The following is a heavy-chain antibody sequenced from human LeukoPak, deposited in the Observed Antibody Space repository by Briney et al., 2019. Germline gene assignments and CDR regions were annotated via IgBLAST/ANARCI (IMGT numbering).Heavy chain of an antibody. D-gene: IGHD5-24*01. V-gene: IGHV5-51*01. Sequence: GESLKISCKGSGYSFTNYWIGWVRQMPGKGLEWMGIIYPGDSDTRYSPSFQGQDTISADTSISTAFLQWSSLEASDTAMYYCASPGRDGYSPFAYWGQGTLVTVSS. CDR2: IYPGDSDT. CDR1: GYSFTNYW. J-gene: IGHJ4*02. CDR3: ASPGRDGYSPFAY.